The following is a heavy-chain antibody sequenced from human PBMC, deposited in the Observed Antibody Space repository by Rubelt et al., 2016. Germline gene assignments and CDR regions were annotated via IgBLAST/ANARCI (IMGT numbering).Heavy chain of an antibody. Sequence: QVQLQESGPGLVKPSETLSLTCTVSGGSISGYYWSWIRQSPEKGLEWIGYIYYSGSTNYNPSLKSRVNITLDTSKNQFPLSLSSGTAADTAVYYCARQVRVLYYSDYWGQGTLVTVSS. CDR2: IYYSGST. CDR3: ARQVRVLYYSDY. J-gene: IGHJ4*02. V-gene: IGHV4-59*08. CDR1: GGSISGYY.